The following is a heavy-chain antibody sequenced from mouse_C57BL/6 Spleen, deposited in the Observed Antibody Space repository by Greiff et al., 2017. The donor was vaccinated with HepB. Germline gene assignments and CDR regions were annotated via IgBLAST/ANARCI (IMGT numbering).Heavy chain of an antibody. V-gene: IGHV1-80*01. D-gene: IGHD2-12*01. CDR2: IYPGDGDT. CDR1: GYAFSSYW. J-gene: IGHJ4*01. CDR3: ARDYSPSYYAMDY. Sequence: QVQLQQSGAELVKPGASVKISCKASGYAFSSYWMNWVKQRPGKGLEWIGQIYPGDGDTNYNGKFKGKATLTADKSSSTAYMQLSSLTSEDSAVYFCARDYSPSYYAMDYWGQGTSVTVSS.